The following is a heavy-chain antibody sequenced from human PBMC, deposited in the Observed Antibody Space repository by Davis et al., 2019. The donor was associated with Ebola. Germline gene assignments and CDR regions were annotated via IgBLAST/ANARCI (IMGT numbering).Heavy chain of an antibody. CDR3: ARQTAGFSSGWTTYYFYYYAMDV. CDR1: GGSISSSSDY. D-gene: IGHD6-19*01. Sequence: PSETLSLTCTVSGGSISSSSDYWGWIRQSPGKGLEWIGSIYYTGGAYYNPSLKSRVTISVDTSKNQFSLKLSSVTAADTAMYYCARQTAGFSSGWTTYYFYYYAMDVWGQGTAVTVSS. CDR2: IYYTGGA. V-gene: IGHV4-39*01. J-gene: IGHJ6*02.